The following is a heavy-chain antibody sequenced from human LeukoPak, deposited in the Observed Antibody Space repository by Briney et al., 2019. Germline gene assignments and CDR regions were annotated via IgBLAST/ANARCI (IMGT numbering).Heavy chain of an antibody. CDR1: GFTFSSYW. CDR2: INSDGSST. D-gene: IGHD4-17*01. CDR3: ARGNGDYEGGLDY. Sequence: GGSLRLSCAASGFTFSSYWMHWVRQAPGKGLVWVSRINSDGSSTSYADSVKGRFTISRDSAKNTLYPQMNSLRAEDTAVYYCARGNGDYEGGLDYWGQGTLVTVSS. J-gene: IGHJ4*02. V-gene: IGHV3-74*01.